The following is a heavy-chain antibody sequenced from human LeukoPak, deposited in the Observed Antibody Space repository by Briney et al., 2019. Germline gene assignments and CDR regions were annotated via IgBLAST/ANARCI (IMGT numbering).Heavy chain of an antibody. V-gene: IGHV1-18*01. CDR1: VYTFTSYG. Sequence: ASVKVSCKASVYTFTSYGISWVRQAPGQGLEWMGWISGYNGNTKYAHKVQGRVTMTTDTSTGTAYMELRSLRSDDTAVYYCARAYMYGADYYYGMDVWGQGTTVTVSS. CDR3: ARAYMYGADYYYGMDV. CDR2: ISGYNGNT. D-gene: IGHD4/OR15-4a*01. J-gene: IGHJ6*02.